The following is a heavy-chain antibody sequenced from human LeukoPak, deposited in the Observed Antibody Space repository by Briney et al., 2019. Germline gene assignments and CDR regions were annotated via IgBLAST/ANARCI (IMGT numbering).Heavy chain of an antibody. J-gene: IGHJ4*02. D-gene: IGHD6-13*01. CDR2: IKQDGSEK. Sequence: PGGSLRLSCAAFGSTFSNYAMSWVRQAPGKGLEWVANIKQDGSEKYYVDSVKGRFTISRDNAKNSLYLQMNSLRAEDTAVYYCARDRQLAFDYWGQGTLVTVSS. V-gene: IGHV3-7*01. CDR3: ARDRQLAFDY. CDR1: GSTFSNYA.